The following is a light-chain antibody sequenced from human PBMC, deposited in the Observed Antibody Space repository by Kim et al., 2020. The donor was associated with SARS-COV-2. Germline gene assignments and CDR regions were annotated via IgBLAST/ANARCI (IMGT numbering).Light chain of an antibody. CDR3: QQSHTLWT. Sequence: SAYVGDRGTITCRASQSISPWVAWFQQRPGKAPKLLISKTSNLESGVPSRFSGSGSGAEFSLTISSLQPDDFATYYCQQSHTLWTFGPGTKVDIK. CDR2: KTS. CDR1: QSISPW. J-gene: IGKJ1*01. V-gene: IGKV1-5*03.